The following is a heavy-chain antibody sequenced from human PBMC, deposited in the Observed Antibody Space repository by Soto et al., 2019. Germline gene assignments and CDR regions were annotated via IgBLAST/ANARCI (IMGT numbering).Heavy chain of an antibody. CDR2: IIPMLPVT. D-gene: IGHD2-2*01. V-gene: IGHV1-69*02. J-gene: IGHJ3*01. Sequence: QVHLIQSGAEVKKPGSSVKVSCKAAGGTFNTYTLFWVRQAPGHGLAWMGRIIPMLPVTNSAQKFQGRLTLTAHKSTGTDFMELPSLTSDDTSVYYCSIGSWSADIFDVWGQGTMVTVSS. CDR3: SIGSWSADIFDV. CDR1: GGTFNTYT.